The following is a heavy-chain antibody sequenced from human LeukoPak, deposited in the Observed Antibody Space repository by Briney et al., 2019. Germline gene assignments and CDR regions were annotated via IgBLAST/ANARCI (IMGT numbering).Heavy chain of an antibody. CDR1: GGSISTYY. J-gene: IGHJ4*02. Sequence: PSGTLSLTCTVSGGSISTYYWSWIRQPPGKGLEWLGYIFYTGSTNYNPSLKSRVTMSIDTSKNQFSLKLSSMTAADTAVYYCTRTYSSSSIDYWGQGALVTVSS. CDR2: IFYTGST. V-gene: IGHV4-59*01. D-gene: IGHD6-6*01. CDR3: TRTYSSSSIDY.